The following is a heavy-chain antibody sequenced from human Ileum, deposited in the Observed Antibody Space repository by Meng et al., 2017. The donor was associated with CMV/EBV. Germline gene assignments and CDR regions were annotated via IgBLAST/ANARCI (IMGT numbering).Heavy chain of an antibody. D-gene: IGHD2-2*01. V-gene: IGHV1-2*02. J-gene: IGHJ5*02. Sequence: GGSLRLSCKASGYTFTGYYMHWVRQAPGQGLEWMGWINPNSGGTNYAQKFQGRVTMTRDTSISTAYMELGRLRSDDTAVYYCARVCSSTSCYWFDPWGQGTLVTVSS. CDR1: GYTFTGYY. CDR2: INPNSGGT. CDR3: ARVCSSTSCYWFDP.